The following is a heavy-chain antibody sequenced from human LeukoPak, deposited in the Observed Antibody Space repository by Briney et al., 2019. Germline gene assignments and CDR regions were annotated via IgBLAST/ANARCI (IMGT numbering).Heavy chain of an antibody. CDR1: GGSFSGYY. CDR2: INYSGST. CDR3: ATGPGSGYDFWRGSNKRPPRNWFDP. V-gene: IGHV4-34*01. D-gene: IGHD3-3*01. Sequence: PSETLSLTCAVWGGSFSGYYWSWIRQPPGKGLECFGEINYSGSTNYNLSLKTRVAISVDTSKHQFCLKLSSVTAAHTAVYYCATGPGSGYDFWRGSNKRPPRNWFDPWGQGTLVTVSS. J-gene: IGHJ5*02.